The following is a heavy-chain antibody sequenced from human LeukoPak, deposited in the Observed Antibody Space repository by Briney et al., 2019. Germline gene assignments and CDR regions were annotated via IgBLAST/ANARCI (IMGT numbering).Heavy chain of an antibody. CDR3: ATYSSSWYCFDY. CDR2: ISGSGGST. V-gene: IGHV3-23*01. J-gene: IGHJ4*02. Sequence: GGSLRLSCAASGFSLTGARMSWVRQAPGKGLEWVSAISGSGGSTYYADSVKGRFTISRDNSKNTLYLQMNSLRAEDTAVYYCATYSSSWYCFDYWGQGTLVTVSS. CDR1: GFSLTGAR. D-gene: IGHD6-13*01.